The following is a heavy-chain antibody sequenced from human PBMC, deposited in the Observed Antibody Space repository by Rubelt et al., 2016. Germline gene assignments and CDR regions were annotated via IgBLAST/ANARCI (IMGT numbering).Heavy chain of an antibody. V-gene: IGHV4-34*01. CDR2: INHSGST. J-gene: IGHJ4*02. D-gene: IGHD4-17*01. CDR1: GGSFSGYY. CDR3: ARGDPDRGSRTVTLDY. Sequence: QVQLQQWGAGLLKPSETLSLTCAVYGGSFSGYYWSWIRQPPGKGLEWVGEINHSGSTNYNPSLKSRVTISVDTSKSQFSLKLGAVTAADTAVYYCARGDPDRGSRTVTLDYWGQGTLVTVSS.